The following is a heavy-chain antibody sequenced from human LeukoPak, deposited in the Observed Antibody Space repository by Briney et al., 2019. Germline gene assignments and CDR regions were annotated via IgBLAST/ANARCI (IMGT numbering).Heavy chain of an antibody. CDR2: IIPIFGTA. CDR3: ARGLWELHAFDI. V-gene: IGHV1-69*05. J-gene: IGHJ3*02. D-gene: IGHD1-26*01. CDR1: VGTFSSYA. Sequence: SVKVSCKASVGTFSSYAISWVRQAPGQGLEWMGRIIPIFGTANYAQKFQGRVTITTDESTSTAYMELSSLRSEDTAVYYCARGLWELHAFDIWGQGTMVTVSS.